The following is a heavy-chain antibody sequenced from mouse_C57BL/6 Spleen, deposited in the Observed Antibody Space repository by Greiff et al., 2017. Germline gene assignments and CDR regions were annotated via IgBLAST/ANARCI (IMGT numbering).Heavy chain of an antibody. J-gene: IGHJ2*01. Sequence: QVQLQQPGAELVRPGSSVKLSCKASGYTFTSYWMHWVKQRPIQGLEWIGNIDPSDSVTHYNQKFKDKATLTVDKSSSTAYMQLSSLTSEDSAVYYCARGGSSYYFDYWGQGTTLTVSS. D-gene: IGHD1-3*01. CDR1: GYTFTSYW. V-gene: IGHV1-52*01. CDR3: ARGGSSYYFDY. CDR2: IDPSDSVT.